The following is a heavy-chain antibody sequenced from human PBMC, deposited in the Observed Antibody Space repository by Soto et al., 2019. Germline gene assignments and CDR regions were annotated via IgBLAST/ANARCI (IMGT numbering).Heavy chain of an antibody. CDR1: GYSISSSNW. D-gene: IGHD1-26*01. J-gene: IGHJ4*02. CDR2: VYYSGTT. V-gene: IGHV4-28*01. CDR3: ARREIQGPIDY. Sequence: QVQLQESGPGLVKPSDTMSLTCAVSGYSISSSNWWGWIRQPPGKGLEWLGYVYYSGTTYYNPSLKSRVTTSVDTSKNQCSLKLTSVTAVDTAVYYCARREIQGPIDYWGQGTLVTVSS.